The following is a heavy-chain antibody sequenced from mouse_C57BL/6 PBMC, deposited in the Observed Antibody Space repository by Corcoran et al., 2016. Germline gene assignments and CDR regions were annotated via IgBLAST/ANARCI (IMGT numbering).Heavy chain of an antibody. J-gene: IGHJ1*03. D-gene: IGHD1-1*01. Sequence: QIQLVQSGPELKKPGETVKISCKASGYTFTTYGMSWVKQAPGKGLKWMGWINTYSGVPTYADDFKGRFSFSLETSANTAYLQINNLKNEDTATYLCARSAGSSYWYFDVWGTGTTVTFSS. CDR2: INTYSGVP. CDR1: GYTFTTYG. V-gene: IGHV9-3*01. CDR3: ARSAGSSYWYFDV.